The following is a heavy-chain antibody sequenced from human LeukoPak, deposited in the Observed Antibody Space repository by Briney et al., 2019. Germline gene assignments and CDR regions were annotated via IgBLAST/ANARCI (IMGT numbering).Heavy chain of an antibody. D-gene: IGHD3-10*01. CDR3: ARAPRGDYFDY. CDR2: MNPNSGNT. CDR1: GYTFTSYD. V-gene: IGHV1-8*01. J-gene: IGHJ4*02. Sequence: ASVKLSCKSSGYTFTSYDINWVRHAPAQGLELMGWMNPNSGNTGYAQKFQGRVTMTRNTSISTAYMELSSLRSEDTAVYYCARAPRGDYFDYWGQGTLVTVSS.